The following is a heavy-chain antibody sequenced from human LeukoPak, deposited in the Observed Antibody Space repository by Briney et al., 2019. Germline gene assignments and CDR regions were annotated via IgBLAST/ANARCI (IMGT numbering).Heavy chain of an antibody. Sequence: GGSLRLSCAASGFTFISYAMHWVRQAPGKGLEWVAVISYDGSEKYYADSVKDRFTISRDNSKNTLYLQMNSLRAEDTAVYYCARANFWSGYYDYFDYWGQGTLVTVSS. CDR3: ARANFWSGYYDYFDY. CDR1: GFTFISYA. D-gene: IGHD3-3*01. CDR2: ISYDGSEK. J-gene: IGHJ4*02. V-gene: IGHV3-30*04.